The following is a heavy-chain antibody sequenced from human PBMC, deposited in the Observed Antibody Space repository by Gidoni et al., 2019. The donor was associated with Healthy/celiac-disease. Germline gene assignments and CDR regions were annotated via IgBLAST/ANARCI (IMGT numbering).Heavy chain of an antibody. V-gene: IGHV4-59*01. J-gene: IGHJ3*02. Sequence: QVQLQESGPGLVKPSATLSLTCTVSGGSISSYYWSWIRQPPGKGLEWIGYIYYSGSTNYNPSLKSRVTISVDTSKTQFSLKLSSVTAADTAVYYCARDRVNWGSGRAFDIWGQGTMVTVSS. CDR1: GGSISSYY. CDR2: IYYSGST. D-gene: IGHD7-27*01. CDR3: ARDRVNWGSGRAFDI.